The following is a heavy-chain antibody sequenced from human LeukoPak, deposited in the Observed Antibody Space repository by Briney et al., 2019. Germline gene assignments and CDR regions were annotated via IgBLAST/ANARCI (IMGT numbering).Heavy chain of an antibody. D-gene: IGHD2-2*02. V-gene: IGHV4-31*03. CDR1: GGSISSGGYY. CDR2: IFYIGGT. Sequence: PSQTLSLTCTVSGGSISSGGYYWSWIRQHPGKGLEWIGYIFYIGGTYYNPSLKSRVTISVDTSKNQFSLKLSSVTAADTAVYYCASSSHDIVVVPAAIPNWFDPWGQGTLVTVSS. CDR3: ASSSHDIVVVPAAIPNWFDP. J-gene: IGHJ5*02.